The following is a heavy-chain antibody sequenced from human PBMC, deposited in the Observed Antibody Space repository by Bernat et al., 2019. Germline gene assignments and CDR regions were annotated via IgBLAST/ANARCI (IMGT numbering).Heavy chain of an antibody. J-gene: IGHJ6*02. CDR3: ARDCGGDCYSGGTPYYYYGMDV. Sequence: EVQLVESGGGLVQPGGSLRLSCAASGFTFSSFWMHWVRQAPGEGLVWVSRTVNDGSSASYADSVKGRFTISRDNAKNSLYLQMNSLRAEDTAVYYCARDCGGDCYSGGTPYYYYGMDVWGQGTTVTVSS. D-gene: IGHD2-21*02. CDR1: GFTFSSFW. CDR2: TVNDGSSA. V-gene: IGHV3-74*01.